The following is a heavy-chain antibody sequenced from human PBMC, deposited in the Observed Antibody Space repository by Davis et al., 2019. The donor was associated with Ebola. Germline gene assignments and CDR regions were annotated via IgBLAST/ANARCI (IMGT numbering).Heavy chain of an antibody. J-gene: IGHJ6*04. Sequence: MPSETLSLTCTVSGGSIISSSSYWGWIRQPPRKGLEWIGSIYYSGITYYNPSLKSRVTISVDTSKNQFSLKLSSVTAADTAVYYCARENYYYGMDFWGKGTTVTVSS. CDR3: ARENYYYGMDF. V-gene: IGHV4-39*07. CDR1: GGSIISSSSY. CDR2: IYYSGIT.